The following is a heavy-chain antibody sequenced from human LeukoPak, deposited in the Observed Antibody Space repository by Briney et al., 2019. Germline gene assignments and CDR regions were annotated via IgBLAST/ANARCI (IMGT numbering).Heavy chain of an antibody. D-gene: IGHD3-16*01. CDR1: GFTFSSYA. CDR3: AKGPWPMITFETNYFDY. J-gene: IGHJ4*02. Sequence: GGSLRLSCAASGFTFSSYAMSWVRQAPGKGLEWVSASSGSGGSTYYADSVKGRFTISRDNSKNTLYLQMNSLRAEDTAVYYCAKGPWPMITFETNYFDYWGQGTLVTVSS. CDR2: SSGSGGST. V-gene: IGHV3-23*01.